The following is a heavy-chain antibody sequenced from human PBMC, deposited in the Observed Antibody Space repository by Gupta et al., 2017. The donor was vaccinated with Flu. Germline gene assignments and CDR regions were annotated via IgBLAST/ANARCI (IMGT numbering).Heavy chain of an antibody. D-gene: IGHD4-4*01. Sequence: KGLEWVANINEDGSTKNYVDSVEGRFTISRDNAEKSLFLQMDSLRAEDTAVYYCARDRAYNCFDYWGQGTLVTVSS. CDR2: INEDGSTK. V-gene: IGHV3-7*01. J-gene: IGHJ4*02. CDR3: ARDRAYNCFDY.